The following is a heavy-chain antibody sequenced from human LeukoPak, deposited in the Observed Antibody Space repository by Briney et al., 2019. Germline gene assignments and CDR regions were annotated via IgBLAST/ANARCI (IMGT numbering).Heavy chain of an antibody. Sequence: SETLSLTCTVSGGSISSSSYYWGWIRQPPGKGLEWIGSIYYSGSTYYNPSLKSRVTISVDTSKNQFSLKLSSVTAADTAVYYCARNRVSNGLTGYWGQGTLVTVSS. J-gene: IGHJ4*02. CDR3: ARNRVSNGLTGY. D-gene: IGHD3-22*01. V-gene: IGHV4-39*01. CDR1: GGSISSSSYY. CDR2: IYYSGST.